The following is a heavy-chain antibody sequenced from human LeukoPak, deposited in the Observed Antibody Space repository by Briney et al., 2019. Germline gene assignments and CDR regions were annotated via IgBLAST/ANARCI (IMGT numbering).Heavy chain of an antibody. D-gene: IGHD3-22*01. J-gene: IGHJ4*02. CDR2: INHSGST. Sequence: AETLCLTCAVYGGSFSGYYWSWIRQPPGKGLEWIGEINHSGSTNYNPSLKSRVTISVDTSKNQFSLQLSSVTAADTAVYFCARGPRLYDYDISGYYYYWGERTL. V-gene: IGHV4-34*01. CDR3: ARGPRLYDYDISGYYYY. CDR1: GGSFSGYY.